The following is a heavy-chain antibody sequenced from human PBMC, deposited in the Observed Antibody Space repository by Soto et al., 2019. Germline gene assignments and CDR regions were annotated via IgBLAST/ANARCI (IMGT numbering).Heavy chain of an antibody. CDR3: ANPYDSSGYYAFDI. CDR2: ISGSGGST. D-gene: IGHD3-22*01. J-gene: IGHJ3*02. Sequence: HPGGSLRLSCAASGFTFSSYAMSWVRQAPGKGLEWVSAISGSGGSTYYADSVKGRFTISRDNSKNTLYLQMNSLRAEDTAVYYCANPYDSSGYYAFDIWGQGTMVTVSS. CDR1: GFTFSSYA. V-gene: IGHV3-23*01.